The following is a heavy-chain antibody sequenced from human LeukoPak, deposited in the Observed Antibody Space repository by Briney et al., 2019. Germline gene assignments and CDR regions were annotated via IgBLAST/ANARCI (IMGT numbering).Heavy chain of an antibody. CDR1: GGSIRSYH. CDR3: ARSYGSSVYDY. CDR2: IHNTGSI. Sequence: SETLSLTCTVSGGSIRSYHWSWIRQPPGKGLEWIAYIHNTGSINYNPSLKSRVTTSVDTSKNQFSLKLTSVTAADTAVYYCARSYGSSVYDYWGQGTLVTVSS. D-gene: IGHD4-17*01. V-gene: IGHV4-59*01. J-gene: IGHJ4*02.